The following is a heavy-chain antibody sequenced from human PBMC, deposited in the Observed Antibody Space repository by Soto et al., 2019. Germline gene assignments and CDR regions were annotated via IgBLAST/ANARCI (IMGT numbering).Heavy chain of an antibody. V-gene: IGHV3-33*01. CDR2: IWFDGSNK. CDR3: ARDRTKNGMDV. Sequence: QVQLVESGGGVVQPGRSLRLSCAASGFTFNTYGMHWVRQAPGKGLEWVAIIWFDGSNKYHADSVKGRFTISRDNSNNTLYLQRTSLRAEDTAVYYGARDRTKNGMDVWAKGPRSPSP. CDR1: GFTFNTYG. J-gene: IGHJ6*02.